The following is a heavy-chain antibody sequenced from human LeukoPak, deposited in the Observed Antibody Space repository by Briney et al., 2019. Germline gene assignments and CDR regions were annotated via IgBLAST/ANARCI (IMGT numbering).Heavy chain of an antibody. CDR2: IYTSGST. Sequence: SETLSLTCTVSGDSISSYYWSWIRQPAGKGLEWIGRIYTSGSTNYNPSLKSRVTMSVDTSKNQFSLKLSSVTAADTAVYYCARHSQLGYCSSSSCSALYYYYMDVWGKGTTVTVSS. V-gene: IGHV4-4*07. D-gene: IGHD2-2*01. CDR1: GDSISSYY. J-gene: IGHJ6*03. CDR3: ARHSQLGYCSSSSCSALYYYYMDV.